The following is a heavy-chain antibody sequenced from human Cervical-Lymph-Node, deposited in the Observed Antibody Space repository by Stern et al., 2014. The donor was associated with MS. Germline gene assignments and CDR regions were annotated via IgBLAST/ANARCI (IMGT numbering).Heavy chain of an antibody. V-gene: IGHV4-59*01. CDR2: IYYSGST. CDR3: ARRGRTDAFDI. CDR1: GGSISSYY. J-gene: IGHJ3*02. Sequence: QVQLQESGPGLVKPSETLSLTCTVSGGSISSYYWSWIRQPPGKGLEWIGYIYYSGSTNYTPSLKSRVTISVDTSKNQFSLKLSSVTAADTAVYYCARRGRTDAFDIWGQGTMVTVSS.